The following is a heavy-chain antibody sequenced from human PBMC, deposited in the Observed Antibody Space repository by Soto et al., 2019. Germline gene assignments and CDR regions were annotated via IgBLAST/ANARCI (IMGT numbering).Heavy chain of an antibody. CDR1: GGSVSNKTYY. D-gene: IGHD4-17*01. Sequence: SETLSLTCSVSGGSVSNKTYYWSWIRQPPGKRLEWIGYVYYSGTTNYNPSLKSRVTISADLSKNQFSLRLSSVTTADTALYYCARTTAVPNTLRSRYFFDYWGQGTLVTVSS. CDR3: ARTTAVPNTLRSRYFFDY. CDR2: VYYSGTT. J-gene: IGHJ4*02. V-gene: IGHV4-61*01.